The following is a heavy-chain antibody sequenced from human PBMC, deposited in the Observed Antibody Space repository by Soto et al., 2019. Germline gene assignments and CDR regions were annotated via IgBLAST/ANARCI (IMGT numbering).Heavy chain of an antibody. V-gene: IGHV1-18*01. CDR2: ISAYNGNT. CDR3: ARGPYSSSWYTTPDFDY. CDR1: GYTFTSYG. D-gene: IGHD6-13*01. J-gene: IGHJ4*02. Sequence: ASVKVSCKASGYTFTSYGISWVRQAPGQVLEWMGWISAYNGNTNYAQKLQGRVTMTTDTSTSTAYMELRSLRSDDTAVYYCARGPYSSSWYTTPDFDYWGQGTLVTVSS.